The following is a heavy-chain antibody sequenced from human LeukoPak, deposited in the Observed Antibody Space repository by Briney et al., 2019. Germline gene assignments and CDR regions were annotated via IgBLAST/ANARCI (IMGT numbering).Heavy chain of an antibody. D-gene: IGHD6-6*01. CDR2: IYYSVST. V-gene: IGHV4-59*01. Sequence: SETLSLTCTVSGGSISSYYWSWIRQPPGKGLEWIGYIYYSVSTNYNPSLKSRVTISVDTSKNQFSLKLSSVTAADTAVYYCARVRPKWSIAARLDFDYWGQGTLVTVSS. CDR3: ARVRPKWSIAARLDFDY. J-gene: IGHJ4*02. CDR1: GGSISSYY.